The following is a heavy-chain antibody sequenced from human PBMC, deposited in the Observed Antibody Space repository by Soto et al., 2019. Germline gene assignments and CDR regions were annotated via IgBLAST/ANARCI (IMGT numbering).Heavy chain of an antibody. D-gene: IGHD2-15*01. Sequence: GASVKVSCKASGYTFTSYDINWVRQATGQGLEWMGWMNPNSGNTGYAQKFQGRVTMTRNTSISTAYMELSSLRSEDTAVYYCARLECSGGSCYSVFDYWGQGTLVTVSS. CDR1: GYTFTSYD. CDR2: MNPNSGNT. CDR3: ARLECSGGSCYSVFDY. V-gene: IGHV1-8*01. J-gene: IGHJ4*02.